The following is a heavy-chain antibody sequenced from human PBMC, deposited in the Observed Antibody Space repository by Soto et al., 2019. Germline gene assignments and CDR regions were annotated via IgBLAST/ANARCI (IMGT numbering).Heavy chain of an antibody. J-gene: IGHJ4*02. CDR3: ALGARSFAN. CDR1: GCTFSSDA. V-gene: IGHV3-23*01. CDR2: ISASGGST. Sequence: GGSLRLSWAASGCTFSSDAMSWVRRAPGKGLEWVSVISASGGSTYYADSVKGRFTISRDNAKNTLYLRMNSLRAEDTAVYYCALGARSFANWGQGSLVTDPS. D-gene: IGHD3-3*01.